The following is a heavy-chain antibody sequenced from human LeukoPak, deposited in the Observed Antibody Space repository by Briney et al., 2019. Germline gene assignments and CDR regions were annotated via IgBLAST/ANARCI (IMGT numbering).Heavy chain of an antibody. CDR3: AKELYYYDSSGYPINWFDP. CDR2: ISASGATA. Sequence: GGSLRLSCAASGFTFSSYAMDWVRQAPGKGLEWVSAISASGATAYYADSVKGPFTISRDNSKNTLYLQMNSLRAEDTAVYYCAKELYYYDSSGYPINWFDPWGQGTLVTVSS. V-gene: IGHV3-23*01. CDR1: GFTFSSYA. D-gene: IGHD3-22*01. J-gene: IGHJ5*02.